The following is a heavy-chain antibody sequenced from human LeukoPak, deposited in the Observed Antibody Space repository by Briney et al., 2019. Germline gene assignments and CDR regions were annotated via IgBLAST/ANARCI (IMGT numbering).Heavy chain of an antibody. D-gene: IGHD6-13*01. V-gene: IGHV1-69*13. CDR1: GGTFSNYA. CDR3: AQPDPYGNSWYYFDY. CDR2: ITPIFDTP. Sequence: SVKVSCKASGGTFSNYAINWVRRAPGQGLEWMGGITPIFDTPIYAQRFQGRVTITADESTTTAYMELSSLRSEDTAVYYCAQPDPYGNSWYYFDYWGQGTRVTVSS. J-gene: IGHJ4*02.